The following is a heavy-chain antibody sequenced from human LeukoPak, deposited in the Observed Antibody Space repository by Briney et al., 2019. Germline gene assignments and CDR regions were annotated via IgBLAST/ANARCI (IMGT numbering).Heavy chain of an antibody. CDR2: MNPNSGNT. V-gene: IGHV1-8*01. J-gene: IGHJ3*02. D-gene: IGHD4-23*01. CDR3: ARRTSTVVTEYAFDI. Sequence: SVTVSFTASGYTFTIYDINWVRQATGQGLEWMGWMNPNSGNTGYAQKFQGRVTMTRNTSISTAYMELSSLRSEDTAVYYCARRTSTVVTEYAFDIWGQGTMVTVSS. CDR1: GYTFTIYD.